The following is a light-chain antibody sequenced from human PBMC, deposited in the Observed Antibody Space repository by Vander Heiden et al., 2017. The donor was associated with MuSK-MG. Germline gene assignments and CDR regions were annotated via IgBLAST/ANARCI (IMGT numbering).Light chain of an antibody. CDR3: QQSNSYVT. Sequence: DIQMTQSPSTLSASVGDRVTITCRASQSISTWLAWYQQKPGKAPKLLIYKASTLQGGVPSRFSGSGSGTDFTLTISSLQPDDFATYYCQQSNSYVTFGGGTKVE. CDR1: QSISTW. CDR2: KAS. V-gene: IGKV1-5*03. J-gene: IGKJ4*01.